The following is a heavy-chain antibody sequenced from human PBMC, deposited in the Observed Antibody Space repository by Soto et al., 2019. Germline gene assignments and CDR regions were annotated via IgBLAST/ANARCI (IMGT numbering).Heavy chain of an antibody. CDR3: AKDRSVDTRDWFDP. Sequence: EVQLLESGGGLVQPGGSQRLSCAASGFTFGTYAMNWVRQAPGKGLEWVSGITGSGGSTYYADSVKGRFTISRDNSENTLYLQMNSLRGDDTAVYYCAKDRSVDTRDWFDPWGQGTLVTVSS. D-gene: IGHD5-18*01. CDR1: GFTFGTYA. V-gene: IGHV3-23*01. J-gene: IGHJ5*02. CDR2: ITGSGGST.